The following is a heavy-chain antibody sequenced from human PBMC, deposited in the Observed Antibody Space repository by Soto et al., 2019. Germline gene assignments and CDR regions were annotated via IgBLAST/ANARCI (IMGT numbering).Heavy chain of an antibody. Sequence: ASVKVSCQASGSTFTSYAMHWVRQAPGQRLEWMGWINAGNGNTKYSQKFQGRVTITRDTSASTAYMELSSLRSEDTAVYYCARSLGEWFGELLNDLDVWGQGTTVTVSS. CDR3: ARSLGEWFGELLNDLDV. CDR2: INAGNGNT. D-gene: IGHD3-10*01. V-gene: IGHV1-3*01. CDR1: GSTFTSYA. J-gene: IGHJ6*02.